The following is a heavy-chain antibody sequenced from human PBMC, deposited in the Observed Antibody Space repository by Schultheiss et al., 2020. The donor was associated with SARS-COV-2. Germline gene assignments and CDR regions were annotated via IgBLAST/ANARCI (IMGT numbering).Heavy chain of an antibody. Sequence: SETLSLTCTVSGGSISSGGYYWSWIRQHPGKGLEWIGYIHYSGSTYYNPSLKSRVTISVDTSKNQFSLKLSSVTAADTAVYYCARESVGSSSFGYWGQGTLVTVAS. CDR1: GGSISSGGYY. CDR3: ARESVGSSSFGY. CDR2: IHYSGST. J-gene: IGHJ4*02. D-gene: IGHD6-6*01. V-gene: IGHV4-31*03.